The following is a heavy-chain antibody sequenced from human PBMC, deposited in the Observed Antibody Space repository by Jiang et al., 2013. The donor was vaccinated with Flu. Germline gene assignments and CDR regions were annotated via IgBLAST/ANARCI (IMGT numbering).Heavy chain of an antibody. Sequence: LLKPSETLSLTCTVSGGSISSYYWSWIRQPPGKGLEWIGYIYYSGSTNYNPSLKSRVTISVDTSKNQFSLKLSSVTAADTAVYYCARHRIVGATNAYYYYGMDVWGQGTTVTVSS. CDR1: GGSISSYY. CDR3: ARHRIVGATNAYYYYGMDV. J-gene: IGHJ6*02. CDR2: IYYSGST. D-gene: IGHD1-26*01. V-gene: IGHV4-59*08.